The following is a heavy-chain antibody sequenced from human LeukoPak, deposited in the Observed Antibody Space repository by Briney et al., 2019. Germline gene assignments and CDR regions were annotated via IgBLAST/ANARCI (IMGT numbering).Heavy chain of an antibody. CDR2: IHYSGST. Sequence: SETLSLTCTVSGGSISSSSYYWGWIRQPPGKGLEWIGSIHYSGSTNYNPSLKSRVTISVDTSKNQFSLKLSSVTAADTAVYYCARGPMIVVVITSPGAFDIWGQGTMVTVSS. D-gene: IGHD3-22*01. J-gene: IGHJ3*02. CDR1: GGSISSSSYY. V-gene: IGHV4-39*07. CDR3: ARGPMIVVVITSPGAFDI.